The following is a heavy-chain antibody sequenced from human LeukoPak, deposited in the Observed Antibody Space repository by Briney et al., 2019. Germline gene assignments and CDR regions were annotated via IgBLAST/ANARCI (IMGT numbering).Heavy chain of an antibody. J-gene: IGHJ4*02. CDR1: GGSISSSSYY. CDR2: IYYSGST. CDR3: ATGHRGFDY. Sequence: SETLSLTCTVSGGSISSSSYYGGWIRQPPGKGLEWIGSIYYSGSTYYNPSLKSRVTISVDTSKNQFSLKLSSVTAADTAVYYCATGHRGFDYWGQGTLVTVSS. D-gene: IGHD1-26*01. V-gene: IGHV4-39*01.